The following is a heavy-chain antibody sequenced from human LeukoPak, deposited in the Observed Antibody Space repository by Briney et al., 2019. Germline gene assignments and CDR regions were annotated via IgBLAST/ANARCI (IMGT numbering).Heavy chain of an antibody. CDR3: GLSSMNPSYYYGIDV. V-gene: IGHV3-11*01. D-gene: IGHD6-19*01. J-gene: IGHJ6*02. CDR1: GFIFSDYY. Sequence: GGSLRLSCAASGFIFSDYYMTWIRQAPGKGLDWVSYIDRSGATAFYADSVKGRFTMSRDNARNSLHLQMNDLRPEDSAVYYCGLSSMNPSYYYGIDVWGQGATVRVSS. CDR2: IDRSGATA.